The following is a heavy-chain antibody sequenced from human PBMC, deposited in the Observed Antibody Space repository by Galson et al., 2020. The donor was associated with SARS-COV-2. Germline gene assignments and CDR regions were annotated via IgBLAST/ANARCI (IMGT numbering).Heavy chain of an antibody. J-gene: IGHJ6*02. CDR1: GFTFSSYG. D-gene: IGHD4-17*01. Sequence: SCAASGFTFSSYGMHWVRQAPGKGPEWVAFIRYDGSNKYYADSVKGRFTISRDNSKNTLYLQMNSLRAEDTAVYYCAADYGDYNNYYYGMDVWGQGTTVTVSS. CDR3: AADYGDYNNYYYGMDV. V-gene: IGHV3-30*02. CDR2: IRYDGSNK.